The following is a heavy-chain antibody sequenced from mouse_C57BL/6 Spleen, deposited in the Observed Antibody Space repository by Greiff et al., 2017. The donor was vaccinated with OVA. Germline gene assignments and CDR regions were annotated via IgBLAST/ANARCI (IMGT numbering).Heavy chain of an antibody. CDR1: GFTFSDYG. CDR3: ARRGLRGDYYYAMDY. D-gene: IGHD2-2*01. J-gene: IGHJ4*01. Sequence: EVHLVESGGGLVKPGGSLKLSCAASGFTFSDYGMHWVRQAPETGLEWVAYISSGSSTIYYADTVKGRFTISRDNAKNTLFLQMTSLRSEDTAMYYCARRGLRGDYYYAMDYWGQGTSVTVSS. CDR2: ISSGSSTI. V-gene: IGHV5-17*01.